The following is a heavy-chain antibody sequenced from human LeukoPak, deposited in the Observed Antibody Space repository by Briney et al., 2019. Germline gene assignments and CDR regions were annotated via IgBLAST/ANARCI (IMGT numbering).Heavy chain of an antibody. CDR1: GFTFSSYG. J-gene: IGHJ5*02. CDR2: ISYDGSNK. D-gene: IGHD2-2*01. Sequence: PGRSLRLSCAASGFTFSSYGMHWVRQAPGKGLEWVAVISYDGSNKYYADSVKGRSTISRDNSKNTLYLQMNSLRAEDTAVYYCAKDSSAYQFDPWGQGTLVTVSS. CDR3: AKDSSAYQFDP. V-gene: IGHV3-30*18.